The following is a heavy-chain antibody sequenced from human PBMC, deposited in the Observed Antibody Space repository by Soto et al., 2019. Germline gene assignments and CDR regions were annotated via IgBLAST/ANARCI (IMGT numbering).Heavy chain of an antibody. CDR1: GYNFNSYT. D-gene: IGHD1-26*01. Sequence: QVQLVQSGAEVKKPGASVKVSCKASGYNFNSYTISWVRQAPGQGLEWMGRISAYNGNTNYAQKLQGRVTMTTDTSTSKGYRGLRSLRSDDTAVYHCARVVGALGNWFDPWGQGTLVTVSS. V-gene: IGHV1-18*01. J-gene: IGHJ5*02. CDR3: ARVVGALGNWFDP. CDR2: ISAYNGNT.